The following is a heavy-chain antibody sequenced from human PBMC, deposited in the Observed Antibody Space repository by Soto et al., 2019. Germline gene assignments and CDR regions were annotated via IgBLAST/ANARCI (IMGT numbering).Heavy chain of an antibody. Sequence: PGGSLRLSCAASGFTFSSYGMHWVRQAPGKGLEWVAFISYDESNKYYADSVKGRFTISRDNAKNSLYLQMNSLRAEDTAVYYCASPYYYDSSGYPDAFDIWGQGTMVTVSS. CDR1: GFTFSSYG. J-gene: IGHJ3*02. CDR3: ASPYYYDSSGYPDAFDI. D-gene: IGHD3-22*01. CDR2: ISYDESNK. V-gene: IGHV3-30*03.